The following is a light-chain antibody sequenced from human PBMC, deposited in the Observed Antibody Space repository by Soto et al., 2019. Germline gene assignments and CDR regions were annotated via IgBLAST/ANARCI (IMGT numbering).Light chain of an antibody. J-gene: IGLJ2*01. CDR2: QDK. V-gene: IGLV3-1*01. Sequence: SYELTQPPSVSVSPGQTASITCSGDKLGNKYACWYQQKPGQSPVLVMYQDKQRPSGIPERFSGSNSGNTATLTISGTQAMDEADYYCQAWDSSTGVVFGGGTKLTVL. CDR1: KLGNKY. CDR3: QAWDSSTGVV.